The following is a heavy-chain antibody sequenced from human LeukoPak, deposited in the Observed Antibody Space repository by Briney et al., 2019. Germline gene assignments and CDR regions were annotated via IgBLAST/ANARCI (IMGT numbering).Heavy chain of an antibody. J-gene: IGHJ4*02. D-gene: IGHD2-2*01. Sequence: SATLSLTCTVSGYSITSGSYWGWIRQPPGKGLEWIGSIYHGGSSYYNPSLKSRVTISVDTSKNQFSLKLSSVTAADTAVYYCARNGSSCSSTSCYGTPFDNWGQGALVTVSS. CDR2: IYHGGSS. CDR3: ARNGSSCSSTSCYGTPFDN. CDR1: GYSITSGSY. V-gene: IGHV4-38-2*02.